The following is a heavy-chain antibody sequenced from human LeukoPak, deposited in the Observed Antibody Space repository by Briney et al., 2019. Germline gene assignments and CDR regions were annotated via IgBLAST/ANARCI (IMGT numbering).Heavy chain of an antibody. CDR3: ARDYCSSTSCLFDY. J-gene: IGHJ4*02. D-gene: IGHD2-2*01. Sequence: GGSLRLSCAASGFTFSSYAMSWVRQAPGKGLEWVSSISNSGGSTYYADSVKGRFTISRDNSKNTLYLQMNSLRAEDTAVYYCARDYCSSTSCLFDYWGQGTLVTVSS. V-gene: IGHV3-23*01. CDR1: GFTFSSYA. CDR2: ISNSGGST.